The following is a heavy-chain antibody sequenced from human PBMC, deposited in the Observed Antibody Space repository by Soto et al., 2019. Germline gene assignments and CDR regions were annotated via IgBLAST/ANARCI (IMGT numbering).Heavy chain of an antibody. Sequence: SVKVSCKASGGTFSSYAISWVRQAPGQGLEWMGGIIPIFGTANYAQKIQGRVTITADESTSTAYMELSSQRSEDTAVYYCSRVVDTSSPDALDICGQGSTVTLTS. V-gene: IGHV1-69*13. CDR3: SRVVDTSSPDALDI. CDR1: GGTFSSYA. J-gene: IGHJ3*02. D-gene: IGHD2-2*01. CDR2: IIPIFGTA.